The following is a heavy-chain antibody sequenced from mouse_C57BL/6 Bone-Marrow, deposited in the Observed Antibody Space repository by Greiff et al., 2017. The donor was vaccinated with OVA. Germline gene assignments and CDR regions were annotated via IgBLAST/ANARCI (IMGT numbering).Heavy chain of an antibody. Sequence: QVTLKVSAPGILQPSQTLSLTCSFSGFSLSTFGMGVGWIRQPSGKGLEWLAHIWWDDDKYYNPALKSRLTISKDTSKNQVFLKIANVDTADTATYYCARMRELYYGNYRPYFDYWGQGTTLTVSS. CDR2: IWWDDDK. D-gene: IGHD2-1*01. CDR1: GFSLSTFGMG. V-gene: IGHV8-8*01. CDR3: ARMRELYYGNYRPYFDY. J-gene: IGHJ2*01.